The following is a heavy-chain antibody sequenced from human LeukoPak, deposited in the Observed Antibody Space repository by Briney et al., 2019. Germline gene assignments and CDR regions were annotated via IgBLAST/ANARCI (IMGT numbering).Heavy chain of an antibody. CDR3: ARGSYDFWSGYYGY. J-gene: IGHJ4*02. Sequence: SVKVSCKASGGTFSSYAISWVRQAPGQGLEWKRGIIPIFGTANYAQKFQGRVTITTDESTSTAYMELSSLRSEDTAVYYCARGSYDFWSGYYGYWGQGTLVTVSS. V-gene: IGHV1-69*05. CDR1: GGTFSSYA. CDR2: IIPIFGTA. D-gene: IGHD3-3*01.